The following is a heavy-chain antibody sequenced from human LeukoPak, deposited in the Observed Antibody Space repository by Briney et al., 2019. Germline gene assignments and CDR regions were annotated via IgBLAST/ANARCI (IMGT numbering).Heavy chain of an antibody. J-gene: IGHJ6*03. CDR3: VHRRDDVRSSYYLMDV. CDR1: GFSFTTSGVS. Sequence: SGPTLVNPPQTLTLTCTFSGFSFTTSGVSVGWIRQAPGKALEWLALIYWDDDKRYSPSLQSRLTITKDTSENQVVLTLTNMDPVDTATYFCVHRRDDVRSSYYLMDVWGQGTTVTVSS. V-gene: IGHV2-5*02. D-gene: IGHD2-2*01. CDR2: IYWDDDK.